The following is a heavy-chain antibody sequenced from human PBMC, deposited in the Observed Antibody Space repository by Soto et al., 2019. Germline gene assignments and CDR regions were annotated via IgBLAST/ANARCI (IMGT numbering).Heavy chain of an antibody. CDR2: VKEDGSVE. V-gene: IGHV3-7*01. Sequence: EVQLVETGGDLVQPGESLRLSCAASGFAFGRSWMGWVRQAPEKGLEWVAIVKEDGSVELYMDSVEGRFTISRDNAKNSLYLQMNSLRVDDTAVYYCVRDPAFGAVDYWGQGTLVTVSS. D-gene: IGHD3-10*01. CDR1: GFAFGRSW. CDR3: VRDPAFGAVDY. J-gene: IGHJ4*02.